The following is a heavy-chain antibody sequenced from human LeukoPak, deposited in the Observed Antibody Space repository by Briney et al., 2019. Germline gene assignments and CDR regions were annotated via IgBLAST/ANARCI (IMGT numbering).Heavy chain of an antibody. D-gene: IGHD3-10*01. CDR3: ARDAALWFETRPDSDYGMDV. CDR2: ISASGDST. J-gene: IGHJ6*02. V-gene: IGHV3-23*01. Sequence: QPGGSLRLSCAASGFTFSSHAMNWVRQAPGKGLEWVSAISASGDSTYYADSVKGRFTISRDNSKNTLYLQMNSLRAEDTAVYYCARDAALWFETRPDSDYGMDVWGQGTTVTVSS. CDR1: GFTFSSHA.